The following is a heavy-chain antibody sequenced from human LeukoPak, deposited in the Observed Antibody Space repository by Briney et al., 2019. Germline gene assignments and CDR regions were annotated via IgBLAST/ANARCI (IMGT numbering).Heavy chain of an antibody. CDR2: ISSSGSTI. V-gene: IGHV3-11*01. CDR3: AREKDSSTWYGMAV. D-gene: IGHD6-13*01. Sequence: GGSLRLSCVASGFTFTDYYMSWIRQAPGKGRGWVSYISSSGSTIYYADSVKGRFTISRDNAKNSLYLQMNSLRAEDTAVYYCAREKDSSTWYGMAVWGQGTTVTVSS. J-gene: IGHJ6*02. CDR1: GFTFTDYY.